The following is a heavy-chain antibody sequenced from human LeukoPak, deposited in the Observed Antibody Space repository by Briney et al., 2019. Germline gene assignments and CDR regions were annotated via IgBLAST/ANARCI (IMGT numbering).Heavy chain of an antibody. CDR3: VTQILLCHYY. Sequence: GGSLRLSCATSGFIFSHHGMNWVRQAPGKGLEWVSGIRADAVTTYYADSVKGRFTISRDNAKNSLYLQMNSLRAEDTAVYYCVTQILLCHYYWGQGTLVTVSS. CDR1: GFIFSHHG. D-gene: IGHD2/OR15-2a*01. J-gene: IGHJ4*02. V-gene: IGHV3-21*01. CDR2: IRADAVTT.